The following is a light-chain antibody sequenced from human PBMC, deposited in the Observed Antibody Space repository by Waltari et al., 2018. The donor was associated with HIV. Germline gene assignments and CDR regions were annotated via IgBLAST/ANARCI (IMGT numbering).Light chain of an antibody. CDR1: QSVSSY. Sequence: EIALTQSPATLSLSPGERATLPCRASQSVSSYLACYQQKPGQAPRLLIYDASNRATGIPARFSGSGSGTDFTLTISSLEPEDFAVYYCQQRSNWPPSFGGGTKVEIK. J-gene: IGKJ4*01. CDR3: QQRSNWPPS. V-gene: IGKV3-11*01. CDR2: DAS.